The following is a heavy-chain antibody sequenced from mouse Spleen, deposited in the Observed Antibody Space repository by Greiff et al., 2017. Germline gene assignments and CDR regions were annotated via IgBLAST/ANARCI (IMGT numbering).Heavy chain of an antibody. Sequence: QVQLKESGAELVRPGASVTLSCKASGYTFTDYEMHWVKQTPVHGLEWIGAIDPETGGTAYNQKFKGKAILTADKSSSTAYMELRSLTSEDSAVYYCTVHYYGYYFDYWGQGTTLTVSS. CDR2: IDPETGGT. CDR1: GYTFTDYE. J-gene: IGHJ2*01. D-gene: IGHD1-2*01. CDR3: TVHYYGYYFDY. V-gene: IGHV1-15*01.